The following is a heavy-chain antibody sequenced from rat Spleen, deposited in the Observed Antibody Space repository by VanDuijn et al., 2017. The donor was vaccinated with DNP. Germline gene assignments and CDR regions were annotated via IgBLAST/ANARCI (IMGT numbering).Heavy chain of an antibody. CDR3: TRGSSLPGYLDY. CDR2: ITTCGGHT. Sequence: EVQLVESGGGLVQPGRSLKLSCAASGFTFSNYGMAWVRQAPTKGLEWVASITTCGGHTYYRDSVKGRFTISRDNGESSLYLQMNSLWSEDTATYYCTRGSSLPGYLDYWGQGVLVTVSS. D-gene: IGHD1-4*01. CDR1: GFTFSNYG. V-gene: IGHV5S13*01. J-gene: IGHJ2*01.